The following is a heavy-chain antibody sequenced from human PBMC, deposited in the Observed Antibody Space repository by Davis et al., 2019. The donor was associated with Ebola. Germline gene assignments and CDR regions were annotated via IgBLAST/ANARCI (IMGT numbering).Heavy chain of an antibody. CDR1: GGSISSNHW. J-gene: IGHJ6*02. CDR3: ARAGGSTTLTAPSMDV. CDR2: ISGGGTTI. V-gene: IGHV3-11*01. D-gene: IGHD2/OR15-2a*01. Sequence: GSLSLSCTVSGGSISSNHWWRWLRPAPGTGLVWVSYISGGGTTIYYAASVKGRFTMSRDHATNSLYLQMNSLRAEDTAVYYCARAGGSTTLTAPSMDVWGQGTTVTVSS.